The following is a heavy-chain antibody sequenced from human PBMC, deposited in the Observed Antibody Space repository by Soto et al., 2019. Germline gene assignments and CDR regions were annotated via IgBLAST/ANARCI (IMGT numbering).Heavy chain of an antibody. D-gene: IGHD3-10*01. Sequence: ASVKVSCKVSGYTLTELSMHWVRQAPGKGLEWMGGFDPEDGETIYAQKFQGRVTMTEDTSTDTAYMELSSLRSEDTAVYYCAIPLGDGYNRRGAFDIWGQGTMVT. V-gene: IGHV1-24*01. CDR1: GYTLTELS. CDR2: FDPEDGET. CDR3: AIPLGDGYNRRGAFDI. J-gene: IGHJ3*02.